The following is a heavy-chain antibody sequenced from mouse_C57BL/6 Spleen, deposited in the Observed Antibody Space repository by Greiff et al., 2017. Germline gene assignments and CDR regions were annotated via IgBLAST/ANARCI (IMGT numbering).Heavy chain of an antibody. CDR3: ARGGPFDY. D-gene: IGHD3-3*01. Sequence: EVKLMESGPELVKPGASVKISCKASGYSFTGYYMNWVKQSPVQCLEWIGEINPSTGGTTYNQKFKAKATLTVDKSSSTAYMPLKSLTSEDSAVYYWARGGPFDYWGQGTTLTVSS. CDR2: INPSTGGT. V-gene: IGHV1-42*01. CDR1: GYSFTGYY. J-gene: IGHJ2*01.